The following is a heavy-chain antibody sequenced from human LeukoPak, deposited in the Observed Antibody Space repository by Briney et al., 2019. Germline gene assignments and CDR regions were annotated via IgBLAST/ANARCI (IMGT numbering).Heavy chain of an antibody. V-gene: IGHV3-64*01. CDR1: GFTFSGHT. D-gene: IGHD6-13*01. Sequence: GGSLRLSCVASGFTFSGHTMHWVRQAPGKGLEYVSAITSYGDNTYYANSVKDRFTISRDNSKNTLYLQMGSLRVEDMAVYYCARAPRWQQLVPGYFDYWGQGTQVIVSS. J-gene: IGHJ4*02. CDR3: ARAPRWQQLVPGYFDY. CDR2: ITSYGDNT.